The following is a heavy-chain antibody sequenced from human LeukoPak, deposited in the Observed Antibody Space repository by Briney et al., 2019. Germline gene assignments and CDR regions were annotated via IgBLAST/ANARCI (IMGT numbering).Heavy chain of an antibody. CDR1: GDTFRRYS. CDR2: IIPVFRTA. J-gene: IGHJ6*02. D-gene: IGHD4-11*01. CDR3: ARVTTYYYYYGMDV. V-gene: IGHV1-69*05. Sequence: SVKVSCKASGDTFRRYSISWVRQAPGQGLEWLGGIIPVFRTANYAQKFQGRVTITTDESTSTAYMELSSLRSEDTAVYYCARVTTYYYYYGMDVWGQGTTVTVSS.